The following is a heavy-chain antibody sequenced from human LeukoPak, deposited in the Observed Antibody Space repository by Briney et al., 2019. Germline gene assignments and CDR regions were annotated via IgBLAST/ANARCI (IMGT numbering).Heavy chain of an antibody. CDR3: ARTSSGSLRFFDY. CDR2: ISSSSSYI. V-gene: IGHV3-21*01. J-gene: IGHJ4*02. CDR1: GFSVSNNY. Sequence: GGSLRLSCAASGFSVSNNYMSWVRQAPGKGLEWVSSISSSSSYIYYADSVKGRFTISRDNAKNSLYLQMNSLRAEDTAVYYCARTSSGSLRFFDYWGQGTLVTVSS. D-gene: IGHD1-26*01.